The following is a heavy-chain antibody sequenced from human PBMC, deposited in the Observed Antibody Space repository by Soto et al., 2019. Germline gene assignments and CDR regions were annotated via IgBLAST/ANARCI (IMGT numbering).Heavy chain of an antibody. J-gene: IGHJ4*02. Sequence: GGSLRLSCAASGFTFSSYSMNWVRQAPGKGLEWVSAISGSGGSTYYADSVKGRFTISRDNSKNTLYLQMNSLRAEDTAVYYCAKVIAAAVDYWGQGTLVTVSS. CDR1: GFTFSSYS. V-gene: IGHV3-23*01. CDR2: ISGSGGST. D-gene: IGHD6-13*01. CDR3: AKVIAAAVDY.